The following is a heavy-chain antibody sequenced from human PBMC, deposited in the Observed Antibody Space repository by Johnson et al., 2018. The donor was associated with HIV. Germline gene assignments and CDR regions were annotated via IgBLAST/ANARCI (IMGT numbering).Heavy chain of an antibody. Sequence: QVQLVESGGGVVQPGRSLRLSCAASGFTFDTYGMHWVRQAPGKGLEWVAVIWYDGSDKYYADSVKGRFTISRDNSKNTLYLEMNSLRAEDTAVYYCARDHSGYDSVTAAFDIWGQGTMVTVSS. J-gene: IGHJ3*02. CDR3: ARDHSGYDSVTAAFDI. CDR1: GFTFDTYG. V-gene: IGHV3-30*19. CDR2: IWYDGSDK. D-gene: IGHD5-12*01.